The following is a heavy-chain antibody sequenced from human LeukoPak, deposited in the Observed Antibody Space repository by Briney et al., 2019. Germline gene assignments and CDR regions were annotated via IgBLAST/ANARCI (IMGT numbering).Heavy chain of an antibody. V-gene: IGHV4-34*01. CDR2: INHSGST. CDR1: GGSFSDHY. Sequence: SETLSLTCAGYGGSFSDHYWHWIRQPPGKGLEWIGEINHSGSTYYIPSLKSRVTISVDTSKHQFSLKLSSVTAADTPVYYCARDCSSTELYDAFDIGGRGTMVTVSS. CDR3: ARDCSSTELYDAFDI. J-gene: IGHJ3*02. D-gene: IGHD2-2*01.